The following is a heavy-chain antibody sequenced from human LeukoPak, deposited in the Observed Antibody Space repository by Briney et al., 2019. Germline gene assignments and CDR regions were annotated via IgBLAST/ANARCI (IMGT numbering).Heavy chain of an antibody. V-gene: IGHV3-30*04. J-gene: IGHJ3*02. CDR2: ISYDGSNK. CDR3: AGVDAAMPDAFDI. CDR1: GFSFSSYA. Sequence: QPGGSLRLSCAASGFSFSSYAMHWVRQAPGKGLECVAAISYDGSNKYSADSVKGRFTISRDNSKNTLYLQMNSLRADDTAVYYCAGVDAAMPDAFDIWGQGTTVTVSS. D-gene: IGHD5-18*01.